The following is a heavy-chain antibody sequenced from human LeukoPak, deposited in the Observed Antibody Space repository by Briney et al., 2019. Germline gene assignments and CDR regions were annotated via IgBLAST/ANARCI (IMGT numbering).Heavy chain of an antibody. CDR2: IYYSGST. CDR1: GGSISSYY. J-gene: IGHJ5*02. V-gene: IGHV4-59*08. CDR3: ARRRGQSLDP. Sequence: SETLSLTCTVSGGSISSYYWSWIRQPPGKGLEWIGYIYYSGSTNYNPSLKSRVTISVDTSKNQFSLKLSSVTAADTAAYYCARRRGQSLDPWGQGTLVTVSS.